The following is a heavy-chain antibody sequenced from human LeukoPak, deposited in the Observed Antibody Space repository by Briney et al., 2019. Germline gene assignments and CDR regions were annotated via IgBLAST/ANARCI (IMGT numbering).Heavy chain of an antibody. CDR2: INPNHGDT. CDR3: ARSPHTLTGENFDY. CDR1: GYTFTSYY. D-gene: IGHD3-9*01. Sequence: ASVKVSCKASGYTFTSYYMHWVRQAPGQGLEWMGWINPNHGDTNYAQKFQDRVSMTRDTSISTAYMHLSRLRSADTAVYYCARSPHTLTGENFDYWGQGTLLTVSS. V-gene: IGHV1-2*02. J-gene: IGHJ4*02.